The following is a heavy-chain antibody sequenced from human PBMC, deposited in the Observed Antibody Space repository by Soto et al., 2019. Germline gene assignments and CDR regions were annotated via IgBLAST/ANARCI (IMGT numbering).Heavy chain of an antibody. CDR2: IYYSGST. J-gene: IGHJ6*02. CDR1: GGSISSYY. D-gene: IGHD2-21*02. CDR3: ARDHGGNSWGNYYYYGMDV. V-gene: IGHV4-59*01. Sequence: SETLSLTCTVSGGSISSYYWSWIRQPPGKGLEWIGYIYYSGSTNYNPSLKSRVTISVDTSKNQFSLKLSSVTAADTAVYYCARDHGGNSWGNYYYYGMDVWGQGTTVTVS.